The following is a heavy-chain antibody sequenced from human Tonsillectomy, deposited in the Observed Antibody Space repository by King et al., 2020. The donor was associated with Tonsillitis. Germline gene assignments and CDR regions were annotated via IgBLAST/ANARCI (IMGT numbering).Heavy chain of an antibody. CDR1: GGPSRSFA. Sequence: QLVQSGAVVKKPGSSVKVSCKSSGGPSRSFAISWVRQAPGQGLEWMGVILPLFGTTNYAQKFQGRLTITADESTSTAYMELSSLRSEDTAVYFCAREDVAGGDYWGQGTLVTVSS. CDR2: ILPLFGTT. V-gene: IGHV1-69*01. J-gene: IGHJ4*02. CDR3: AREDVAGGDY. D-gene: IGHD6-19*01.